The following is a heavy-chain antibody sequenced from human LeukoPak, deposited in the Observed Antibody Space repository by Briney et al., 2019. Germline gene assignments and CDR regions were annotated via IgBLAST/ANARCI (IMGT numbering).Heavy chain of an antibody. CDR2: ISAYNGNT. Sequence: WASVKVSCKASGCTFTSYGISWVRQAPGQGLEWMGWISAYNGNTNYAQKLQGRVTMTTDTSTSTAYMELRSLRSDDTAVYYCARGKNIVVVPAAGFDYWGQGTLVTVSS. J-gene: IGHJ4*02. V-gene: IGHV1-18*01. D-gene: IGHD2-2*01. CDR3: ARGKNIVVVPAAGFDY. CDR1: GCTFTSYG.